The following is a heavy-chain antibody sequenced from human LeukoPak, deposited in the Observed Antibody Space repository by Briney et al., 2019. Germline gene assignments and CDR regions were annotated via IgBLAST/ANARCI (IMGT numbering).Heavy chain of an antibody. V-gene: IGHV3-66*01. CDR3: ARVQGSGQPRWY. CDR1: GSTVSSNY. J-gene: IGHJ4*02. Sequence: GGSLRLSCAASGSTVSSNYMSWVRQAPGKGLEWVSVIYSDDSTYYADSVKGRFTISRDNSKNTLYLQMNSLRAEDTAVYYCARVQGSGQPRWYWGQGTLVTVSS. D-gene: IGHD2-15*01. CDR2: IYSDDST.